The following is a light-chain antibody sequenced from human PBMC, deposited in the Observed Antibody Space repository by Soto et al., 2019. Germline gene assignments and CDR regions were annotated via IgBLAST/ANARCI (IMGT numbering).Light chain of an antibody. CDR2: DAS. V-gene: IGKV1-5*01. J-gene: IGKJ1*01. Sequence: DIHMTQSPSTLSASVGDRVTITCRASQSISSWLAWYQQKPGKAPNLLIYDASSLESGVPSRFSGSGSGTEFTLTISSLQPDDFATYYCQQYNSYSWTFGQGTKVDI. CDR3: QQYNSYSWT. CDR1: QSISSW.